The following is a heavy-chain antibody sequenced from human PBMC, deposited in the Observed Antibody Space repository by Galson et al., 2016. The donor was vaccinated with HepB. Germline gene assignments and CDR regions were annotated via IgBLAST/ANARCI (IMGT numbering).Heavy chain of an antibody. J-gene: IGHJ4*02. CDR3: ARGDIVGAIFDY. CDR2: ISSSSSCI. D-gene: IGHD1-26*01. CDR1: GFTFSSYS. V-gene: IGHV3-21*01. Sequence: SLRLSCAASGFTFSSYSMNWVRQAPGKGLEWVSSISSSSSCIYYADSVTGRFTISRDNAKNSLYLQMNSLRAEDTAVYYCARGDIVGAIFDYWGQGTLVTVSS.